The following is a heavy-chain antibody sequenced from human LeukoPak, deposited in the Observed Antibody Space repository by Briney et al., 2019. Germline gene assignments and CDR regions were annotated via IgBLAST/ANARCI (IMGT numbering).Heavy chain of an antibody. J-gene: IGHJ3*02. CDR2: ISHDGSDK. D-gene: IGHD4-17*01. V-gene: IGHV3-30*04. CDR3: AREGVQTTVDAFDI. Sequence: GGSLRLSRAPSGFTLKIYPMHWVRQAPGKGLEWLSVISHDGSDKTNADSVKGRFIISRDNSKNTIYLQLNSLRPEDTGMYYCAREGVQTTVDAFDIWGLGTMVIVSS. CDR1: GFTLKIYP.